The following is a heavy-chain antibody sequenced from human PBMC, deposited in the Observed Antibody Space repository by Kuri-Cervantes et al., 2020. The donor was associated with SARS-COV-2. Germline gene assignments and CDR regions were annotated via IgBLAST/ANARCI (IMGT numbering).Heavy chain of an antibody. D-gene: IGHD2-2*01. CDR3: ARGYCSSTSCSPLY. V-gene: IGHV3-33*01. Sequence: GESLKISCAASGFTFSSYGMHWVRQAPGKGLEWVAVIWYDGSNKYYADSVKGRFTISRDNSKNTLYLQMNSLRAEDTAVYYCARGYCSSTSCSPLYWGQGTLVTVSS. CDR2: IWYDGSNK. CDR1: GFTFSSYG. J-gene: IGHJ4*02.